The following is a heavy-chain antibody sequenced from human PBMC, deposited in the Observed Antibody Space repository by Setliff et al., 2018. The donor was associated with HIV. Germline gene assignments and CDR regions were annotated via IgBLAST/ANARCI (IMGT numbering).Heavy chain of an antibody. CDR3: ARAPGAYYYDSSGYPIGIRFDY. D-gene: IGHD3-22*01. J-gene: IGHJ4*02. Sequence: SETLSLTCNVSGASISSYYWTWIRQSPGNRLEWLGYITDSGNTNYNPSLRRRVTISADTSKNQVSLRLRSVTAADTAVYYCARAPGAYYYDSSGYPIGIRFDYWGQGTLVTVSS. V-gene: IGHV4-59*01. CDR1: GASISSYY. CDR2: ITDSGNT.